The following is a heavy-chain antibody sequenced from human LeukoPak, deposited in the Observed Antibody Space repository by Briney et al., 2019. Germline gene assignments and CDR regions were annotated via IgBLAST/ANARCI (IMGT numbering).Heavy chain of an antibody. Sequence: AASVKVSCKASGYTFTSYGISWVRQAPGQGLEWMGWISAYNGNTNYAQKLQGRVTMTTDTSTSTAYMELRSLRSDDTAVYYCARDDYSNYGSEYYYYYMDVWGKGTTVTVSS. CDR2: ISAYNGNT. D-gene: IGHD4-11*01. J-gene: IGHJ6*03. CDR3: ARDDYSNYGSEYYYYYMDV. V-gene: IGHV1-18*01. CDR1: GYTFTSYG.